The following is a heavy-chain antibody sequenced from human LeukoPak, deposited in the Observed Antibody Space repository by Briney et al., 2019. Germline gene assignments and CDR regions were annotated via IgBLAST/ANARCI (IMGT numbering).Heavy chain of an antibody. D-gene: IGHD3-9*01. Sequence: LILAFSTSGLTLSSYAMEWVRQAPAKGLELVSTISGSGSDSYYADSVNSRFTISRDNSKNTLYLQMNSLRVEDTAVYYCAKDQGLRYFDWFPGAFDIWGQGTMVTVSS. CDR2: ISGSGSDS. J-gene: IGHJ3*02. CDR3: AKDQGLRYFDWFPGAFDI. CDR1: GLTLSSYA. V-gene: IGHV3-23*01.